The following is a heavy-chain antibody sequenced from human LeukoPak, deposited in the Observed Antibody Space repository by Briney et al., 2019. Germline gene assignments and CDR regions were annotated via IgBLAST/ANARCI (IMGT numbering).Heavy chain of an antibody. Sequence: GGSLRLSCAASGFTFSSYTMNWVRQAPGKGLEGGSSIATTSSYIYYADSVKGRFTISRDNSKNTLYLQMNSLRAEDTAVYYCARDLYGSGRYQRDYWGQGTLVTVSS. CDR3: ARDLYGSGRYQRDY. J-gene: IGHJ4*02. V-gene: IGHV3-21*01. CDR2: IATTSSYI. CDR1: GFTFSSYT. D-gene: IGHD3-10*01.